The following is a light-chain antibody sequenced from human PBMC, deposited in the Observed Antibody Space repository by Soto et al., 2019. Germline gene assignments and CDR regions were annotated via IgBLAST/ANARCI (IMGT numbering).Light chain of an antibody. CDR1: QSVGNS. CDR3: QQYNTYGLT. CDR2: DAS. J-gene: IGKJ4*02. V-gene: IGKV1-5*01. Sequence: DIQMTQSPSTLSASVGDRVSITCRASQSVGNSLAWYQQRPGKAPKLLIFDASTLESGVPSKFSGSGSDTEFTFTISSLQPDDSATYYFQQYNTYGLTFGGGTKVEIK.